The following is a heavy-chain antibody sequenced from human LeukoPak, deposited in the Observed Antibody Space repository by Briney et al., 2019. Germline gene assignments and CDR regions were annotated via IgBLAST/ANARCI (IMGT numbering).Heavy chain of an antibody. CDR3: ARVCGSGSYYDPFDY. D-gene: IGHD3-10*01. J-gene: IGHJ4*02. V-gene: IGHV1-46*01. CDR1: GYTFTSYY. CDR2: INPSGGST. Sequence: ASVKVYCKASGYTFTSYYMHWVRQAPGQGLEWMGIINPSGGSTSYAQKFQGRVTMTRDTSTSTVYMELSSLRSEDTAVYYCARVCGSGSYYDPFDYWGQGTLVTVSS.